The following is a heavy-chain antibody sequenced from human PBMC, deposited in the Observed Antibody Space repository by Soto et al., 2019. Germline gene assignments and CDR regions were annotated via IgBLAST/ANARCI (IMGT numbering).Heavy chain of an antibody. J-gene: IGHJ6*02. V-gene: IGHV3-23*01. CDR1: GFTFSTYA. Sequence: EVQLLESGGGLVQPGGSLRLSCAASGFTFSTYAMNWVRKAPGNGLEWVSAISGSGGSIHYADSVKGRFTICRDNSKNTLYLQMNSLRDEAAAVFDCVNGYSKGDVWGQGTRVTVSS. D-gene: IGHD1-1*01. CDR2: ISGSGGSI. CDR3: VNGYSKGDV.